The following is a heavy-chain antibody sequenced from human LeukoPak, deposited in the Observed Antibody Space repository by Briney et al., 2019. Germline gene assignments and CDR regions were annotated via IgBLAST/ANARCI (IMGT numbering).Heavy chain of an antibody. V-gene: IGHV3-23*01. Sequence: ETLSLTCTVSGGSISSSSYYWGWIRQPPGKGLEWVSAISGSGGSTYYADSVKGRFTISRDNSKNTLYLQMNSLRAEDTAVYYCAKDPQNFYGDHFDYWGQGTLVTVSS. J-gene: IGHJ4*02. CDR2: ISGSGGST. D-gene: IGHD4-17*01. CDR1: GGSISSSSYY. CDR3: AKDPQNFYGDHFDY.